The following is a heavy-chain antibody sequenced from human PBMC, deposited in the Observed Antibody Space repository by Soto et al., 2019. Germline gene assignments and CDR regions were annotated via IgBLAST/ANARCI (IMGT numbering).Heavy chain of an antibody. CDR3: ARASNYYGSGSYYH. V-gene: IGHV1-3*01. D-gene: IGHD3-10*01. CDR2: INAGNGNT. CDR1: GYTFTSYA. Sequence: QVQLVQSGAEVKKPGASVKVSCKASGYTFTSYAMHWVRQAPGQRLEWMGWINAGNGNTKYSQKFQGRVTITRDTSASTANMELSSLRSEDTAVYYCARASNYYGSGSYYHWGQGTLVTVSS. J-gene: IGHJ5*02.